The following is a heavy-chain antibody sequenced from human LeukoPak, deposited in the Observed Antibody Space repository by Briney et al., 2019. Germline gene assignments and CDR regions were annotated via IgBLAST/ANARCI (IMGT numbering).Heavy chain of an antibody. V-gene: IGHV4-39*01. CDR3: ARLKIYYYYMDV. Sequence: PSETLSLTCTVSGGSISSSSYYWGWIRQPPGKGLEWIGSIYYSGSTYYNPSLKSRVTISVDTSKNQFSLKLSSVTAADTPVYYCARLKIYYYYMDVWGKGTTVTVSS. CDR2: IYYSGST. J-gene: IGHJ6*03. CDR1: GGSISSSSYY.